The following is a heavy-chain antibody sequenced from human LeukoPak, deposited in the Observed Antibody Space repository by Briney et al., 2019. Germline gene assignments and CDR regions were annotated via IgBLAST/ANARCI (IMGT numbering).Heavy chain of an antibody. V-gene: IGHV4-59*08. D-gene: IGHD6-19*01. Sequence: SETLSLTCTVSGGSTSIYYWNWIRQPPGKGLEWIGYISYTGSTNCNPSLKSRVSISLDTSKNQFSLKLSSVTAADTAVYYCARLPEFGSGWYFDYWGQGTLVTVSS. J-gene: IGHJ4*02. CDR1: GGSTSIYY. CDR2: ISYTGST. CDR3: ARLPEFGSGWYFDY.